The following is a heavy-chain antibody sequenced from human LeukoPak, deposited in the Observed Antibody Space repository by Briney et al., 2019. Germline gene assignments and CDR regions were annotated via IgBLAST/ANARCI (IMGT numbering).Heavy chain of an antibody. D-gene: IGHD3-3*01. Sequence: SETLSLTCTVSGYSISSGYYWGWLRQPPGKGLGGIGSSYHSGSTYYNPSLKSRVTISVDTSKNQFSLKLSSVTAADTAVYYCASLTYYDFWSGSYYMDVWGKGTTVTVSS. J-gene: IGHJ6*03. CDR3: ASLTYYDFWSGSYYMDV. CDR2: SYHSGST. V-gene: IGHV4-38-2*02. CDR1: GYSISSGYY.